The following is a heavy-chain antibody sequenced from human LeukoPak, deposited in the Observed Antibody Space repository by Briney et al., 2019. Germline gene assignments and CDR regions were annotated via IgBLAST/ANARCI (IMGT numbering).Heavy chain of an antibody. Sequence: KSSETLSLTCTVPGGSISTFYWSWLRQPPGKGLEWIGYIFHTGHSNHNPSLKGRVTISVDTSKNQFSLNLNSVTAADTAMYYCARHPFSDGFDLWGQGTMVTVSS. CDR2: IFHTGHS. J-gene: IGHJ3*01. CDR3: ARHPFSDGFDL. V-gene: IGHV4-59*08. CDR1: GGSISTFY.